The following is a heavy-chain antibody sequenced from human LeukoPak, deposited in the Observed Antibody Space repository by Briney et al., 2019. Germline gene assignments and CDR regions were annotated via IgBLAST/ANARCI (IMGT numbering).Heavy chain of an antibody. Sequence: SETLSLTCTVSGGPISSYYWSWIRQPPGKGLEWIGYIYYSGSTNYNPSLKSRVTISVDTSKNQFSLKLSSVTAADTAVYYCARVGYCSSTSCAKNAFDIWGQGTMVTVSS. CDR3: ARVGYCSSTSCAKNAFDI. D-gene: IGHD2-2*01. CDR1: GGPISSYY. J-gene: IGHJ3*02. V-gene: IGHV4-59*01. CDR2: IYYSGST.